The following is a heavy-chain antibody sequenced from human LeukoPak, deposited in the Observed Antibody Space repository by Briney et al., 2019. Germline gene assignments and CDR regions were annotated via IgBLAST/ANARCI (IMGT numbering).Heavy chain of an antibody. CDR2: IRYDGSNK. Sequence: GGSLRLSCAASGFTFSSSGMHWVRQAPGKGLEWVAFIRYDGSNKYYADSVKGRFTISRDNSKNTLYLQMNSLRAEDTAVYYCAKDLIFGTTFNYFDYWGQGTLVTVSS. CDR3: AKDLIFGTTFNYFDY. D-gene: IGHD1-1*01. CDR1: GFTFSSSG. V-gene: IGHV3-30*02. J-gene: IGHJ4*02.